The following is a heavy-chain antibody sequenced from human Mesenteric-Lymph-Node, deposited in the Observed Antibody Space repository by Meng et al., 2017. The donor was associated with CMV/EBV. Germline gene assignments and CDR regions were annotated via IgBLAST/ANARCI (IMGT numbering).Heavy chain of an antibody. J-gene: IGHJ3*02. Sequence: GESLKISCAASGFTFSSYSMNWVRQAPGKGLEWLSSISTSGNYIYYADSVKGRFTMSRDNAKNSLYLQMNSLRAEDTAVYYCARAGYYDSSGYDGDAFDIWGQGTMVTVSS. CDR1: GFTFSSYS. D-gene: IGHD3-22*01. CDR3: ARAGYYDSSGYDGDAFDI. V-gene: IGHV3-21*01. CDR2: ISTSGNYI.